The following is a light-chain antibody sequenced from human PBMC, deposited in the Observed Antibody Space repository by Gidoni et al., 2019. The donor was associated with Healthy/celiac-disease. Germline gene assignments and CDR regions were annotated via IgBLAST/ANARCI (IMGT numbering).Light chain of an antibody. CDR1: QSVDTN. V-gene: IGKV3D-15*01. Sequence: IVMTQPSATLSVSPGERATLSCRASQSVDTNLACYQQKPGQAPRLIIYGASIRATGIPDRVSSSGSGTEFTLTISSQQSEDSAGYYCQQDNNWPPWTFGQGTKVEIK. CDR3: QQDNNWPPWT. J-gene: IGKJ1*01. CDR2: GAS.